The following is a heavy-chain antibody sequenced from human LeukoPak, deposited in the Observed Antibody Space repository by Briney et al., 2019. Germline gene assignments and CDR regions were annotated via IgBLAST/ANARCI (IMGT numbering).Heavy chain of an antibody. J-gene: IGHJ4*02. CDR2: INHSGST. D-gene: IGHD1-14*01. Sequence: SETLSLTCAVYGGSFSGYYWSWIRQPPGKGLEWIGEINHSGSTNYNPSLKSRVTISVDTSKNQFSLKLSSVTAADTAMYYCARTRGIRSANFDWGQGTLVTVSS. CDR1: GGSFSGYY. CDR3: ARTRGIRSANFD. V-gene: IGHV4-34*01.